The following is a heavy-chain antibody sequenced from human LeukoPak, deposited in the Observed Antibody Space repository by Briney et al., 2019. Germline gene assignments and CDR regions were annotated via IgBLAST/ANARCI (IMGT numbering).Heavy chain of an antibody. D-gene: IGHD2-8*01. V-gene: IGHV3-23*01. Sequence: GGSLRLSCAASGFTFSSYAMSWVRQAPGKGLEWVSAISGRGGSTYYADSVKGRFTISRDNSKNTLYLQMNSLRAEDTAVYYWAKDRVGYCSSTACLAIFSHWGQGALVTVSS. CDR3: AKDRVGYCSSTACLAIFSH. CDR1: GFTFSSYA. J-gene: IGHJ4*02. CDR2: ISGRGGST.